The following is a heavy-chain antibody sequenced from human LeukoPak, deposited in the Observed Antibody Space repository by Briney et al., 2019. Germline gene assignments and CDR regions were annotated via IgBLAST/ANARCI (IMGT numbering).Heavy chain of an antibody. V-gene: IGHV3-11*04. CDR3: ASFTLTATTVVAAAGMYY. CDR1: GFTFSDYY. J-gene: IGHJ4*02. D-gene: IGHD2-15*01. CDR2: ISSSGSTI. Sequence: GGSLRLSCAASGFTFSDYYMSWIRQAPGKGLEWVSYISSSGSTIYYADSVKGRFTISRDNAKNSLYLQMNGLRAEDTAVYYCASFTLTATTVVAAAGMYYWGQGTLVTVSS.